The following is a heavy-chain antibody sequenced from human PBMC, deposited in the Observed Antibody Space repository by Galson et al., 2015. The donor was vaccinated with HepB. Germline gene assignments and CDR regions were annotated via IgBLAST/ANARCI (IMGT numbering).Heavy chain of an antibody. D-gene: IGHD3-22*01. J-gene: IGHJ4*02. Sequence: SVKVSCKASGYTFTRYGISWVRQAPGRGLEWMGWISAYNGDTNYAQKLQGRVTMTTDTSTSTAYMELRSLRSDDTAVYYCARDLENYYDSSGYQLPFDYWGQGTLVTVSS. CDR1: GYTFTRYG. CDR2: ISAYNGDT. V-gene: IGHV1-18*01. CDR3: ARDLENYYDSSGYQLPFDY.